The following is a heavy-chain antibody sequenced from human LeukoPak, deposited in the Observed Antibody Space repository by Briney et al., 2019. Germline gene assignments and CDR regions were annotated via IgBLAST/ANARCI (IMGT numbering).Heavy chain of an antibody. CDR2: ISSSGSTI. CDR1: GFTFSDYY. J-gene: IGHJ5*02. CDR3: AREDLSDYYGSGSLNWFDP. Sequence: GGSLRLSCAASGFTFSDYYMSWIRQAPGKGLEWVSYISSSGSTIYYADSVKGRFTISRDNAKNSLYLQMNSLRAEDTAVYYCAREDLSDYYGSGSLNWFDPWGQGTLVTVSS. V-gene: IGHV3-11*01. D-gene: IGHD3-10*01.